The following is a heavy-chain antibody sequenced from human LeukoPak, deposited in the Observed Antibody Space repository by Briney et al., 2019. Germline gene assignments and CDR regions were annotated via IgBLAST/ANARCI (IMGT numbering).Heavy chain of an antibody. V-gene: IGHV3-23*01. CDR1: GFTFSSYA. J-gene: IGHJ3*02. D-gene: IGHD6-13*01. Sequence: GGSLRLSCAASGFTFSSYAMGWVRQAPGKGLEWVSTISNSGGTYYADSVKGRFTISRANSKNTLYLHMNSLRGEDTARYYCAKDYLASSWYPDAFDIWGQGTMVTVSS. CDR2: ISNSGGT. CDR3: AKDYLASSWYPDAFDI.